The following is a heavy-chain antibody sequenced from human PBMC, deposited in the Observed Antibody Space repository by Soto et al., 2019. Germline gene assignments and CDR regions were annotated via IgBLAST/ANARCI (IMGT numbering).Heavy chain of an antibody. J-gene: IGHJ4*02. D-gene: IGHD6-19*01. CDR2: ISFDGSYK. CDR1: GFTFSSHS. V-gene: IGHV3-30-3*01. CDR3: ARGASITVAGTSFDY. Sequence: QVQLVESGGGVAQPGRSLRLSCAASGFTFSSHSMHWVRQAPGKGLEWVAVISFDGSYKFYGDFVKGRFTISRDNSKNTLYLQMNSLRAEDTAVYYCARGASITVAGTSFDYWGQGTLVTVSS.